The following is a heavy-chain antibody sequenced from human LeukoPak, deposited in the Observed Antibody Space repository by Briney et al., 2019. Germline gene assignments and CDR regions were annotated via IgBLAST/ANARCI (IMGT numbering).Heavy chain of an antibody. V-gene: IGHV4-39*07. CDR3: ARESKRDYYMDV. CDR2: IYYSGST. J-gene: IGHJ6*03. D-gene: IGHD1-1*01. CDR1: GGSISSSSYY. Sequence: SQTLSLTCTVSGGSISSSSYYWGWIRQPPGKGLEWIGSIYYSGSTYYNPSLKSRVTISVDTSKNQFSLKLSSVTAADTAVYYCARESKRDYYMDVWGKGTTVTVYS.